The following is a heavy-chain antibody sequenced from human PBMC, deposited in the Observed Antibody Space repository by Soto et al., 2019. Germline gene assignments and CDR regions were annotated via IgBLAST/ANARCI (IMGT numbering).Heavy chain of an antibody. D-gene: IGHD3-10*01. J-gene: IGHJ4*02. CDR2: IYYSGST. CDR3: ARGITMIRGVILTPYFDY. V-gene: IGHV4-31*03. CDR1: GGSISSGGYY. Sequence: QVQLQESGPGLVKPSQTLSLTCTVSGGSISSGGYYWSWIRQHPGKGLEWIGYIYYSGSTYYNPSLKSRVTISVDTSKNQFSLKLSSVTAADTAVYYYARGITMIRGVILTPYFDYWGQGTLVTVSS.